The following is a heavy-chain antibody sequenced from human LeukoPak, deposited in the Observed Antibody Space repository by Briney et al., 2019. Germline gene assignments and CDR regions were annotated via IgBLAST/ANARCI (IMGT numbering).Heavy chain of an antibody. CDR2: IGHDGRNK. V-gene: IGHV3-30*02. D-gene: IGHD2-21*01. Sequence: GGSLRLSCAASGFNFSTYGMHWVRQAPGKGLEWVAYIGHDGRNKFYTESVRGRFTISGDNSMKMAYLQMNSLRTEDTAIYFCAKDGDWTFDIWGQGTMVTVSS. CDR3: AKDGDWTFDI. CDR1: GFNFSTYG. J-gene: IGHJ3*02.